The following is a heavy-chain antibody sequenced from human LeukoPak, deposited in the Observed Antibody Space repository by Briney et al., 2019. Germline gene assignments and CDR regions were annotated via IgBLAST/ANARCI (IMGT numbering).Heavy chain of an antibody. Sequence: PGGSLRLSCAASGFTFSNAWMSWVRQAPGKGLEWVGRIKSKTDGGTTDYAAPVKGRFTISRDDSKNTLYLQMNSLKTEDTAVYYCTTHYDYGDGYFDYWGQGTLVTVSS. J-gene: IGHJ4*02. CDR2: IKSKTDGGTT. V-gene: IGHV3-15*01. CDR1: GFTFSNAW. D-gene: IGHD4-17*01. CDR3: TTHYDYGDGYFDY.